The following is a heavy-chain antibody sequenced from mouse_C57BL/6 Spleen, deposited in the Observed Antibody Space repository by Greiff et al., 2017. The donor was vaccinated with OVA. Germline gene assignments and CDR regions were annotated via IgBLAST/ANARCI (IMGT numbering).Heavy chain of an antibody. V-gene: IGHV5-4*01. D-gene: IGHD4-1*01. CDR3: ARNWDLYYFDY. CDR1: GFTFSSYA. J-gene: IGHJ2*01. Sequence: EVQLVESGGGLVKPGGSLKLSCAASGFTFSSYAMSWVRQTPVKRLEWVATISDGGSYTYYPDNVKGRFTISRDNAKNNRCLQMSHLKSEDTAMYYCARNWDLYYFDYWGQGTTLTVSS. CDR2: ISDGGSYT.